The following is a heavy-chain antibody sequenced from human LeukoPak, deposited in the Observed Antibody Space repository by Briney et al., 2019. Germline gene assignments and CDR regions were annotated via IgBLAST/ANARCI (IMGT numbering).Heavy chain of an antibody. CDR2: INSDGSST. J-gene: IGHJ4*02. D-gene: IGHD3-10*01. CDR3: ARVPRYYGSGSYDY. V-gene: IGHV3-74*01. Sequence: SGGSLRLSCAASGFTFSSYWMHWVRQAPGKGLVWVSRINSDGSSTSYADSVKGRFTISRDNAKNTLYLQMNSLRAKDTAVYYCARVPRYYGSGSYDYWGQGTLVTLSS. CDR1: GFTFSSYW.